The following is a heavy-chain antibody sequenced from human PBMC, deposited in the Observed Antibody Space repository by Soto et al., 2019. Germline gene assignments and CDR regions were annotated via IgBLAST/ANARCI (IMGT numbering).Heavy chain of an antibody. V-gene: IGHV3-30*18. Sequence: GGSLRLSCAASGFTFSSYGMHWVRQAPGKGLEWVAVISYDGSNKYYADSVKGRFTISRDNSKNTLYLQMNSLRAEDTAVYYCAKDYGRVFDYWGQGTLVTVSS. CDR1: GFTFSSYG. D-gene: IGHD3-16*01. J-gene: IGHJ4*02. CDR3: AKDYGRVFDY. CDR2: ISYDGSNK.